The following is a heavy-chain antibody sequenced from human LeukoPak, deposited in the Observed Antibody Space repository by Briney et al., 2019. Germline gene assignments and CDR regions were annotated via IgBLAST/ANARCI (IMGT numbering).Heavy chain of an antibody. Sequence: GGSLRLSCAASGFTFSTFSMNWVRQAPGKGLEWISYISSSSSTVYYADSVKGRFTISRDNSKNTLYLQMNSLRAEDTAVYYCAKDQTRGVYPPSGFDYWGQGTLVTVSS. D-gene: IGHD2-8*01. J-gene: IGHJ4*02. CDR1: GFTFSTFS. CDR2: ISSSSSTV. CDR3: AKDQTRGVYPPSGFDY. V-gene: IGHV3-48*01.